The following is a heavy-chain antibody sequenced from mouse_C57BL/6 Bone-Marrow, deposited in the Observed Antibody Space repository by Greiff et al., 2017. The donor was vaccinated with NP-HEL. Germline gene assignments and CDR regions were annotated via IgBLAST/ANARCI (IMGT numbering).Heavy chain of an antibody. J-gene: IGHJ4*01. CDR2: ISSGGSYT. CDR1: GFTFSSYG. Sequence: EVQLVESGGDLVKPGGSLKLSCAASGFTFSSYGMSWVRQTPDKRLEWVATISSGGSYTYYPDSVKGRFTISRDNAKNTLYLQMSSLKSEDTAMYYCARPYYLAIDYWGQGNSVTASS. V-gene: IGHV5-6*01. CDR3: ARPYYLAIDY. D-gene: IGHD1-1*02.